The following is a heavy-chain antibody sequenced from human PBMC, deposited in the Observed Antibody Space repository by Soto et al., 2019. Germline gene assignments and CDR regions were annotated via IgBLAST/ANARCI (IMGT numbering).Heavy chain of an antibody. Sequence: GGSLRFSCAASAFTFSPYSMNWVPQGPGKGLARVSSIISTSSYIYYENSVKGRVTISRDNAEKSLYMQMNSLRAEDTAVYYCARDAFCSYGLDVWGQGTTVTVSS. V-gene: IGHV3-21*01. CDR1: AFTFSPYS. CDR2: IISTSSYI. CDR3: ARDAFCSYGLDV. D-gene: IGHD3-10*01. J-gene: IGHJ6*02.